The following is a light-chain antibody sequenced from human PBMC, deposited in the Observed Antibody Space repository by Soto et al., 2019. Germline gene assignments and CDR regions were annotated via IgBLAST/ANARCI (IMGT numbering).Light chain of an antibody. J-gene: IGKJ5*01. V-gene: IGKV3-11*01. CDR3: QVRTNSPIA. CDR2: DAS. Sequence: EFVLTQSPATLSLSPGERATLSCRASQSVGSSLAWYQQKPGQAPRLLIYDASNRATGIPARFSGTGSGTDFTLTINNLEPEDFAVYYCQVRTNSPIAFGRGTRLEIK. CDR1: QSVGSS.